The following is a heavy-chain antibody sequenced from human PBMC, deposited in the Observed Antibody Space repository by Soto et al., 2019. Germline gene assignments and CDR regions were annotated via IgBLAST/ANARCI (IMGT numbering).Heavy chain of an antibody. CDR2: INPSGGST. J-gene: IGHJ4*02. V-gene: IGHV1-46*03. D-gene: IGHD2-15*01. Sequence: ASVKVSCKASGYTFTSYYMHWVRQAPGQWLEWMGIINPSGGSTSYAQKFQGRVTMTRDTSTSTVYMELSSLRSEDTAVYYCARDGGYCSGGSCYYFDYWGQGTLVTVSS. CDR3: ARDGGYCSGGSCYYFDY. CDR1: GYTFTSYY.